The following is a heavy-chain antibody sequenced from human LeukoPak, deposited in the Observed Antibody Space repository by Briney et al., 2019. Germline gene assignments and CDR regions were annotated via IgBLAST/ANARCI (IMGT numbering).Heavy chain of an antibody. V-gene: IGHV4-39*01. CDR1: GGSISSNANY. CDR2: IYYSGST. CDR3: ARHPGYSSGLY. D-gene: IGHD6-19*01. J-gene: IGHJ4*02. Sequence: SETLSLTRTVSGGSISSNANYWGWIRQPPGKGLEWIGSIYYSGSTYYNPSLKSRVTISVDTSKNQFSLNLRSLTAADTAVYYCARHPGYSSGLYWGQGTLVTVSS.